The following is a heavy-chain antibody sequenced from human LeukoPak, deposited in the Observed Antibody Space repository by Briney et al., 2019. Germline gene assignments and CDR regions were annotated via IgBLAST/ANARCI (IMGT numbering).Heavy chain of an antibody. CDR3: AKADYYDSSGSDY. CDR1: GFTFSSYW. D-gene: IGHD3-22*01. CDR2: IKPDGSDK. V-gene: IGHV3-7*01. Sequence: PGGSLRLSCAASGFTFSSYWMSWVRQAPGKGLEWVANIKPDGSDKYYVDSVKGRFTISRDNAKNSLYLQMNSLRAEDTAVYYCAKADYYDSSGSDYWGQGTLVTVSS. J-gene: IGHJ4*02.